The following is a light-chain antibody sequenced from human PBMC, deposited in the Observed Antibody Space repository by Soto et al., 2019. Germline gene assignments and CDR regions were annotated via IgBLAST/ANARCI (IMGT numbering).Light chain of an antibody. Sequence: DIQMTQSPSSLSASVGDRVTITCRASQSIDSYLNWYQQKPGKAPKLLIYAASSLQSGVPSRFSGSGSGTDFTLTISSLQPEDFATYYCQQCYNNPTFGPGTRVNIE. J-gene: IGKJ3*01. CDR1: QSIDSY. CDR3: QQCYNNPT. V-gene: IGKV1-39*01. CDR2: AAS.